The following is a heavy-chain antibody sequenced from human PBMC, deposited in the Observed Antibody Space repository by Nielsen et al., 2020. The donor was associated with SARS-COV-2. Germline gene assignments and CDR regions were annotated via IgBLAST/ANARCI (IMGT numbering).Heavy chain of an antibody. D-gene: IGHD2-8*02. CDR1: GYSFTSYW. CDR2: IYPGDSDT. J-gene: IGHJ6*02. CDR3: ARGVVYTYYGMDV. V-gene: IGHV5-51*01. Sequence: GESLNISCKCSGYSFTSYWIGWVRQLPGKGLEWMGIIYPGDSDTRYSPSFQGQVTISADKSISTAYLQWSSLRASDTAMYYCARGVVYTYYGMDVWGQGTTVTVSS.